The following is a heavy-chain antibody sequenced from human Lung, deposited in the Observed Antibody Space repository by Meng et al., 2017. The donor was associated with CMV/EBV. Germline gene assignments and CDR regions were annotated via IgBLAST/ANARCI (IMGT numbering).Heavy chain of an antibody. CDR2: IKQDGSEK. V-gene: IGHV3-7*01. CDR3: ARDRFEDYDFWSGYSLTDYYGMDV. J-gene: IGHJ6*02. Sequence: GGSLRLXXAASGFTFSSYWMSWVRQAPGKGLEWVANIKQDGSEKYYVDSVKGRFTISRDNAKTSLYLQMNSLRAEDTAVYYCARDRFEDYDFWSGYSLTDYYGMDVWGRGXTVTVSS. CDR1: GFTFSSYW. D-gene: IGHD3-3*01.